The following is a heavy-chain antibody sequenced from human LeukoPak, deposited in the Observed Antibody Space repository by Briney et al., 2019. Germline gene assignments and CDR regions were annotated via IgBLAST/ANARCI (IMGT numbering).Heavy chain of an antibody. J-gene: IGHJ3*02. Sequence: PGGSLRLSCAASGFTFSSYSMNWVRQAPGKRLEWVSSISSSSSYIYYADSVKGRFTISRDNAKNSLYLQMNSLRAEDTAVYYCARDQASGSYDAFDIWGQGTMVTVSS. V-gene: IGHV3-21*01. D-gene: IGHD1-26*01. CDR3: ARDQASGSYDAFDI. CDR2: ISSSSSYI. CDR1: GFTFSSYS.